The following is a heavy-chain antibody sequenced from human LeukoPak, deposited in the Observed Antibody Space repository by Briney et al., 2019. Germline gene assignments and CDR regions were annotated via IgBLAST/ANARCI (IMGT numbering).Heavy chain of an antibody. Sequence: GGSLRLSCAASGFTFDDYAMHWVRHAPGKGLEWVSGISWNSGSIGYADSVKGRFTISRDNAKNSLYLQMNSLRAEDTALYYCAKDRGSSGWSAFDYWGQGTLVTVSS. V-gene: IGHV3-9*01. CDR2: ISWNSGSI. CDR3: AKDRGSSGWSAFDY. CDR1: GFTFDDYA. D-gene: IGHD6-19*01. J-gene: IGHJ4*02.